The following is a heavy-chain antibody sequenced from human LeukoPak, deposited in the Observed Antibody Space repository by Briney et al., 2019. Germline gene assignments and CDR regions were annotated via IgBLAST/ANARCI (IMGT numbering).Heavy chain of an antibody. J-gene: IGHJ2*01. CDR2: IYHSGST. CDR3: ASSDTAQSWYFDL. CDR1: GGSISSSNW. D-gene: IGHD5-18*01. V-gene: IGHV4-4*02. Sequence: SGTLSLTCAVSGGSISSSNWWSWVRQPPGKGLEWIGEIYHSGSTNYNPSLKSRVTISVDKSKNQFSLKLSSVTAADTAVYYCASSDTAQSWYFDLWGRGTLVTVSS.